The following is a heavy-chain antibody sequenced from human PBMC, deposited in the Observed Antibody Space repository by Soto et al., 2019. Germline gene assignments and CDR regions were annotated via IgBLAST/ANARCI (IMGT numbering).Heavy chain of an antibody. Sequence: QVQLVQSGAEVKKPGSSVKVSCKASGGTFSSYAISWVRQAPGQGLEWMGGIIPIFGTANYAQKFQGRVTITADESTSTAYMELSSLRSEDTAVYYCASVAPYYRSSYYYYGMDVWGQGTTVTVSS. J-gene: IGHJ6*02. D-gene: IGHD6-13*01. V-gene: IGHV1-69*01. CDR2: IIPIFGTA. CDR3: ASVAPYYRSSYYYYGMDV. CDR1: GGTFSSYA.